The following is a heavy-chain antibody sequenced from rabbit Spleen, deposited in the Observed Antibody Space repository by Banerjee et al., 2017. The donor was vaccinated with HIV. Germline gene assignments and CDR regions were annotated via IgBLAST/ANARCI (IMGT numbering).Heavy chain of an antibody. D-gene: IGHD4-1*01. CDR1: GVSFSGNSY. J-gene: IGHJ4*01. CDR2: INTATGKP. Sequence: QSLEESGGDLVKPGASLTLTCIASGVSFSGNSYMCWVRQAPGKGLEWITCINTATGKPVYASWAKGRFTISRTSSTTVALQMTSLTAADTATYFCARDPGVGGWGSADLWGPGTLVTVS. CDR3: ARDPGVGGWGSADL. V-gene: IGHV1S40*01.